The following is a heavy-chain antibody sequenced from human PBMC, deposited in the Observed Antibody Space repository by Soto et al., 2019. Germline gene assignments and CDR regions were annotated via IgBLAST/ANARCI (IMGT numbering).Heavy chain of an antibody. Sequence: ASVKVSCKTSGYTFTSHYIHWARQAPGQGLEWMGWINPDSGNTSYAQKFQGRVTMTRNTSISTAYMELSSLRSEDTAVYYCAFSDSSSAFDIWGQGTMVTVSS. CDR3: AFSDSSSAFDI. CDR1: GYTFTSHY. CDR2: INPDSGNT. D-gene: IGHD6-6*01. J-gene: IGHJ3*02. V-gene: IGHV1-8*01.